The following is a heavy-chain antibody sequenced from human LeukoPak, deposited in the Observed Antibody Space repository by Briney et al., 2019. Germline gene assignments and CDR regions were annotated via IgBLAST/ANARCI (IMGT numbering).Heavy chain of an antibody. J-gene: IGHJ4*02. D-gene: IGHD2-21*02. CDR1: GYSFTTYW. CDR3: ARIGPYCGGDCYSRGFDY. CDR2: IYPGDSDT. V-gene: IGHV5-51*01. Sequence: GESLQISCKGSGYSFTTYWIGWVRQMPGKGLEWMGIIYPGDSDTRYSPSFQGQVTISADKSISTAYLQWSSLKASDTAMYYCARIGPYCGGDCYSRGFDYWGQGTLVTVSS.